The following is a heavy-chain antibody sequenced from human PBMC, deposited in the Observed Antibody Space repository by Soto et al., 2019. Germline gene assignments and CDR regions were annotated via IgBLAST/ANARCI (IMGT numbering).Heavy chain of an antibody. Sequence: EVQLLESGGGLVQPGGSLRLSCAASGFTFSRYAMSWVRQAPGKGLELVSYISGSGDSTYYADSVKGRVTISRDNSKNKLYLHMNNLRAEDPAIYYCAKVPYYAYTSGYYAKVEYWGQGALVTVSS. CDR3: AKVPYYAYTSGYYAKVEY. D-gene: IGHD3-3*01. CDR2: ISGSGDST. J-gene: IGHJ4*02. V-gene: IGHV3-23*01. CDR1: GFTFSRYA.